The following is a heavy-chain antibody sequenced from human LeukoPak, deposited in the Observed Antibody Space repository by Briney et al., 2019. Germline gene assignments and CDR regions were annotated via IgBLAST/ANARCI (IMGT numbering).Heavy chain of an antibody. CDR3: ARGGYILTANWFDP. V-gene: IGHV3-11*01. D-gene: IGHD3-9*01. CDR1: GFTFSDHY. CDR2: ISGTGSTI. J-gene: IGHJ5*02. Sequence: GGSLRLSCAASGFTFSDHYMNWIRQAPGKGLEWISSISGTGSTIYYADSVKGRFTSSRDNAKNSLYLQMNSLRAEDTAVYYCARGGYILTANWFDPWGQGTLVTVSS.